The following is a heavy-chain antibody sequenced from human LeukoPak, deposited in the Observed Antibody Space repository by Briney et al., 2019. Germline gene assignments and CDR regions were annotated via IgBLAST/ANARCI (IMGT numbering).Heavy chain of an antibody. CDR3: ARGDEDSVYRPSDY. CDR2: IKGDESDK. V-gene: IGHV3-7*01. D-gene: IGHD1-26*01. CDR1: GFTFCNFW. Sequence: GGSLRLSCERSGFTFCNFWKNCVPHAPGKGLEWAASIKGDESDKKFVDSVTGRFTISRDNPQNSLYLQINFLRAEDTAVYYCARGDEDSVYRPSDYWGQGILVTVSS. J-gene: IGHJ4*02.